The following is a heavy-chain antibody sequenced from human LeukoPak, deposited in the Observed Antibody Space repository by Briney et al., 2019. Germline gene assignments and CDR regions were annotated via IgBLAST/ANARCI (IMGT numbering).Heavy chain of an antibody. CDR1: GFTFSSYS. J-gene: IGHJ6*03. CDR2: ISSGSSTI. V-gene: IGHV3-48*01. CDR3: ARNPYCSSTSCYVGFVYYCYYMDV. Sequence: PGGSLRLSCVASGFTFSSYSMYWVRQALGEGLEWVSYISSGSSTIYYADSVKGRFTISRDNAKNSLYLQMNSLRAEDKAVYYCARNPYCSSTSCYVGFVYYCYYMDVWGKGTTVTVSS. D-gene: IGHD2-2*01.